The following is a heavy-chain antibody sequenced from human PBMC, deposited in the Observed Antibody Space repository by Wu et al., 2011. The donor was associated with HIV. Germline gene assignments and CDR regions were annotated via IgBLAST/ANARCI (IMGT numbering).Heavy chain of an antibody. V-gene: IGHV1-69*06. D-gene: IGHD2-2*01. CDR3: ARSGVSAEYYFYYMND. CDR1: YA. Sequence: YAISWVRQAPGQGLEWMVGIIPIFGTPNYAQKFRGRVKITVDKSQTTAYMELSSLRFDDTAVYYCARSGVSAEYYFYYMNDWGKGTTVTVPS. CDR2: IIPIFGTP. J-gene: IGHJ6*03.